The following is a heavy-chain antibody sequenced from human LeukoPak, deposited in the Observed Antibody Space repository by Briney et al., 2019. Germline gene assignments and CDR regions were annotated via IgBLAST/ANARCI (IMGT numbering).Heavy chain of an antibody. D-gene: IGHD3-22*01. CDR3: ARDTSYYYDSSGNNWFDP. Sequence: SQTLSLTCAISGDSVSSNSAAWNWIRQSPSRGLEWLGRTYYRSKWYNDYAVSVKSRITINPDTSKNQFSLQLNSVTPEDTAVYYCARDTSYYYDSSGNNWFDPWGQGTLVTVSS. CDR2: TYYRSKWYN. V-gene: IGHV6-1*01. CDR1: GDSVSSNSAA. J-gene: IGHJ5*02.